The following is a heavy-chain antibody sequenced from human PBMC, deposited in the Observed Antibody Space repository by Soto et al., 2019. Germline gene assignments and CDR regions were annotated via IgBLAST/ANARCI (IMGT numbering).Heavy chain of an antibody. CDR2: VYYNENT. CDR1: GGSISSFAYY. Sequence: PXGTLTLTCTVSGGSISSFAYYWGWIRQPPGKGLEWIGTVYYNENTYYNPSLKSRVTISVDTAKNQFSLNLRSVTAADTAIYFCARRERYYGSPGWFDPWGQGTLVTVSS. J-gene: IGHJ5*02. V-gene: IGHV4-39*01. CDR3: ARRERYYGSPGWFDP. D-gene: IGHD3-10*01.